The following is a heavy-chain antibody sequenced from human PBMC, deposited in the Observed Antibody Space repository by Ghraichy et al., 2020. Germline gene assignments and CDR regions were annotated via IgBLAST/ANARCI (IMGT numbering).Heavy chain of an antibody. CDR2: INPNSGGT. J-gene: IGHJ5*02. CDR1: GYTFTGYY. CDR3: ARDPIVVVPAAIDNWFDP. V-gene: IGHV1-2*02. Sequence: ASVKVSCKASGYTFTGYYMHWVRQAPGQGLEWMGWINPNSGGTNYAQKFQGRVTMTRDTSISTAYMELSRLRSDDTAVYYCARDPIVVVPAAIDNWFDPWGQGTLVTVSS. D-gene: IGHD2-2*01.